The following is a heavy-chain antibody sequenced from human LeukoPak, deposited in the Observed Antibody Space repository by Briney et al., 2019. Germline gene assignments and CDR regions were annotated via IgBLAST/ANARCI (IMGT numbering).Heavy chain of an antibody. Sequence: SQTLSLTCTVSGGSLSSGDYYWRWIRQPPGKGLEWVGYIYYSGSTYYNPSLKSRVTISVDTSKNQFSLKLSSVTAADTAVYYCARGAGRWLQSGFDYWGQGTLVTVS. J-gene: IGHJ4*02. D-gene: IGHD5-24*01. V-gene: IGHV4-30-4*01. CDR1: GGSLSSGDYY. CDR2: IYYSGST. CDR3: ARGAGRWLQSGFDY.